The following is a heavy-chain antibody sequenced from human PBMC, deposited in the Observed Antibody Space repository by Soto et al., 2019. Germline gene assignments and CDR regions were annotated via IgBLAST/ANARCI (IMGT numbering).Heavy chain of an antibody. CDR1: GFTFSSYA. J-gene: IGHJ4*02. Sequence: PVGSLRLSCAASGFTFSSYAMSWVRQAPGKGLEWVSAISGSGGSTYYADSVKGRFTISRDNSKNTLFLQMNSLRVEDTAVYYCAKVEGGITAANDYWGQGTLVTVSS. V-gene: IGHV3-23*01. CDR3: AKVEGGITAANDY. CDR2: ISGSGGST. D-gene: IGHD6-13*01.